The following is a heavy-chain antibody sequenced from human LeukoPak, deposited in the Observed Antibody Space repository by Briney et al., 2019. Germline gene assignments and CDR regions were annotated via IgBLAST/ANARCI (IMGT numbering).Heavy chain of an antibody. Sequence: GGSLRLSCAVSGITLSNYGMSWVRQAPGKGLEWVAGISDSGGITKYADSVKGRFTISRDNSKNTLYLQMSSLRAEDTAVYSCAKRGVVIRVILVGFHKEAYYFDSWGQGALVTVSS. CDR2: ISDSGGIT. J-gene: IGHJ4*02. V-gene: IGHV3-23*01. CDR3: AKRGVVIRVILVGFHKEAYYFDS. D-gene: IGHD3-22*01. CDR1: GITLSNYG.